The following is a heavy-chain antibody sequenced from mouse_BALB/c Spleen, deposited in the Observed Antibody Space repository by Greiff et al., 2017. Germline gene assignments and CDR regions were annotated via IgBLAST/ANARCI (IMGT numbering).Heavy chain of an antibody. D-gene: IGHD4-1*01. CDR1: GYTFTSYW. CDR2: IYPSDSYT. Sequence: VQLQQPGAELVRPGASVKLSCKASGYTFTSYWINWVKQRPGQGLEWIGNIYPSDSYTNYNQKFKDKATLTVDKSSSTAYMQLSSPTSEDSAVYYCTRGAGTKGNYFDYWGQGTTLTVSS. CDR3: TRGAGTKGNYFDY. V-gene: IGHV1-69*02. J-gene: IGHJ2*01.